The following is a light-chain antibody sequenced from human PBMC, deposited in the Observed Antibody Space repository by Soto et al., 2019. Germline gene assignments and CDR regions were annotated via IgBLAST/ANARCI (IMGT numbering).Light chain of an antibody. CDR1: QSVGSL. V-gene: IGKV3-11*01. J-gene: IGKJ5*01. CDR3: QQRSNWHIT. Sequence: EIVLTQSPATLSLSPGEGATLSCRASQSVGSLLAWYQQKPGQAPRLVIYDASNRASGIPARFSGSGSGTGFTLTISSLEPEDFAVYYCQQRSNWHITFGQGTRLEIK. CDR2: DAS.